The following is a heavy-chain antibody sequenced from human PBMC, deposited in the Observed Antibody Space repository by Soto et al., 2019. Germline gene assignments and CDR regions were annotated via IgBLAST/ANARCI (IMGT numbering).Heavy chain of an antibody. J-gene: IGHJ4*02. CDR1: GFTFSDHY. CDR3: ARPPPLGDSSY. D-gene: IGHD3-22*01. Sequence: EVQLVESGGGLVQPGGSLRLSCAASGFTFSDHYMDWVRQAPGKGLEWVGRTRNKANSYTTEYAESVKGRFNISRHDSKDSRYMQMNSLKTEDTAVYYCARPPPLGDSSYWGQGTLVTVSS. CDR2: TRNKANSYTT. V-gene: IGHV3-72*01.